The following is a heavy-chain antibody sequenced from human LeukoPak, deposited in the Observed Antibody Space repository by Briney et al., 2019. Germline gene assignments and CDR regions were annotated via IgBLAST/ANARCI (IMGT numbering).Heavy chain of an antibody. J-gene: IGHJ5*01. D-gene: IGHD3-22*01. CDR1: GGSISSGDYY. CDR3: ARAPYYYDSSSTNWFDS. Sequence: SETLSLTCTVSGGSISSGDYYWSWIRQPPGKGLEWIGYIYYSGSTYYNPSLKSRVTISVDTSKNQFSLKLSSVTAADTAVYYCARAPYYYDSSSTNWFDSWRQGTLVTVSS. CDR2: IYYSGST. V-gene: IGHV4-30-4*08.